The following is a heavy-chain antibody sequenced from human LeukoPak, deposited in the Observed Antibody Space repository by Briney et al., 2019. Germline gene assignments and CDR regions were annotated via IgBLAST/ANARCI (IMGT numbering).Heavy chain of an antibody. CDR2: ISYSGST. Sequence: PSETLSLTCTVSGGSISNYYWIWIRQPPGKGLEWIGHISYSGSTNYNPSLKSRVTISVDTSKNQFSLKLSSVTAADTAVYYCARRAGGGNYFDYWGQGTLVTVSS. J-gene: IGHJ4*02. CDR1: GGSISNYY. CDR3: ARRAGGGNYFDY. V-gene: IGHV4-59*08. D-gene: IGHD3-16*01.